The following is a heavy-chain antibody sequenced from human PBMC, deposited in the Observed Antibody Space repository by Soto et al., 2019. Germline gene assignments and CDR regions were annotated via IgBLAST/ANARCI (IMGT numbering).Heavy chain of an antibody. CDR2: ISAYNGNT. CDR1: GYTFTSYG. D-gene: IGHD3-10*01. J-gene: IGHJ4*02. Sequence: ASVKVSCKASGYTFTSYGISWVRQAPGQGLEWMGWISAYNGNTNYAQKLQGRVTMTTDTSTSTAYMELRSLRSDDTAVYYCARVPPIYLVRGVYINPLHFDYWGQGTLVTVS. CDR3: ARVPPIYLVRGVYINPLHFDY. V-gene: IGHV1-18*04.